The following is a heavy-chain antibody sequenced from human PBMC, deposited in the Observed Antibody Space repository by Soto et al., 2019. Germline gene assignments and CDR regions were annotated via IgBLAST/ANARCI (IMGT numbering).Heavy chain of an antibody. V-gene: IGHV1-18*04. Sequence: VASVKVSCKASGYTFTSYGISWVRQAPGQGLEWMGWISAYNGNTNYAQKLQGRVTMTTDTSTSTAYMELRSLRSDDTAVYYCARDSGDGYNGGYFDYWGQGTLVTVSS. CDR2: ISAYNGNT. CDR1: GYTFTSYG. J-gene: IGHJ4*02. D-gene: IGHD5-12*01. CDR3: ARDSGDGYNGGYFDY.